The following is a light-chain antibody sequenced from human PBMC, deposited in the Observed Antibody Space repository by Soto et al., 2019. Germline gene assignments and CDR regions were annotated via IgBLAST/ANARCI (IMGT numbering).Light chain of an antibody. V-gene: IGKV3-15*01. CDR3: QQYNNWPPLT. CDR1: QSVSSN. CDR2: GAS. Sequence: EIVMTQSPATLSVSPGERATLSCRASQSVSSNLAWYQQKPGQAHRLLIYGASTRATGIPARFSGSGSGTEFTLTISRLQSEDFAVYYCQQYNNWPPLTFGGGTKVEIK. J-gene: IGKJ4*01.